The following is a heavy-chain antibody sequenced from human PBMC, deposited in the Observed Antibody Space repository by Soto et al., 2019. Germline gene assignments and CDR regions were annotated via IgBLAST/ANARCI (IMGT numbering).Heavy chain of an antibody. CDR3: AKGIVGATTPFDY. Sequence: PVGSLRLSCAASGFTFSSYAMSWVRQAPGKGLEWVSAISGRGGSTYYADSVKGRFTISRDNSKNTLYLQMNSLRAEDTAVYYCAKGIVGATTPFDYWGQGTLVTVSS. D-gene: IGHD1-26*01. CDR1: GFTFSSYA. J-gene: IGHJ4*02. V-gene: IGHV3-23*01. CDR2: ISGRGGST.